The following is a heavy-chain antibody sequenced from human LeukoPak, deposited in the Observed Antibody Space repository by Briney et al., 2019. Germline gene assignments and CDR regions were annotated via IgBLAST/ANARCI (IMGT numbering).Heavy chain of an antibody. CDR2: IHYSGST. Sequence: SSETLSLTCTVSGDSVNYYYWSWIRQPPGKDLEWIGYIHYSGSTNYNPSLKSRVTISIDTSNNEFYLKLSSVTAADTAMYYCARQAPGNDAHRFDPWGQGTLVTVSS. CDR1: GDSVNYYY. J-gene: IGHJ5*02. CDR3: ARQAPGNDAHRFDP. V-gene: IGHV4-59*08. D-gene: IGHD2-8*01.